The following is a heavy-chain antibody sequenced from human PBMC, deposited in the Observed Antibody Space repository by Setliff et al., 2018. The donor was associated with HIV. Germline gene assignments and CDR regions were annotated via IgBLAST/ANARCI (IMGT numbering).Heavy chain of an antibody. D-gene: IGHD4-17*01. CDR3: ARAYGPIEAFDI. V-gene: IGHV4-34*01. J-gene: IGHJ3*02. Sequence: SETLSLTCAFYGGSFSSYYWNWIRQPPGKGLEWIGEFSPTGSPTYNPSLESRVTISVDTSRDQFSLKLSSVTAADTAVYYCARAYGPIEAFDIWGQGTMVTVSS. CDR1: GGSFSSYY. CDR2: FSPTGSP.